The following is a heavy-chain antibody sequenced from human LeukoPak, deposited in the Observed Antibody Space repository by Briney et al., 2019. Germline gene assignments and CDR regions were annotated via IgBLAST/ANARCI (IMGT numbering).Heavy chain of an antibody. J-gene: IGHJ4*02. Sequence: GGSLRLSCSASGFTFSTYPIHWVRQAPGKGLEYVTVISSDGKTAYYADSVKGRFTISRDNSKNTVFLQMSSLSAEDSAVYYCVKARGYCSTSSCFLEYWGQGTLVTVSS. V-gene: IGHV3-64D*06. CDR1: GFTFSTYP. D-gene: IGHD2-2*01. CDR2: ISSDGKTA. CDR3: VKARGYCSTSSCFLEY.